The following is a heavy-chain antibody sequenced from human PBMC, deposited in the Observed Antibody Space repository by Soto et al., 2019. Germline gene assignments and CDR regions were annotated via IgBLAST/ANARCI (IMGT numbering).Heavy chain of an antibody. V-gene: IGHV1-18*01. Sequence: QVQLVQSGAEVKKPGASVKVSCKASGYTFNTYGFTWVRQAPGQGLEWMGWIGAHNGDTNYAQNFQGRVTMTTDTXXXXXXXXXXXXXXXXXXXXXXXXXXXXXXXXDPWGQGTLVTVSS. J-gene: IGHJ5*02. CDR3: XXXXXXXXXXDP. CDR1: GYTFNTYG. CDR2: IGAHNGDT.